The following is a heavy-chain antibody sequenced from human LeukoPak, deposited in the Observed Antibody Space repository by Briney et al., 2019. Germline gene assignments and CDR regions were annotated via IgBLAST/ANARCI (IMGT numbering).Heavy chain of an antibody. V-gene: IGHV3-23*01. CDR3: AKDHHDFWSGYYPRPPVNWFDP. J-gene: IGHJ5*02. Sequence: TGGSLRLFCAASGFTFSSYAMNWVRQAPGKGLEWVSAISGSGGSTYYADSVKGRFTISRDNSKNTLYLQMNSLRAEDTAVYYCAKDHHDFWSGYYPRPPVNWFDPWGQGTLVTVSS. D-gene: IGHD3-3*01. CDR1: GFTFSSYA. CDR2: ISGSGGST.